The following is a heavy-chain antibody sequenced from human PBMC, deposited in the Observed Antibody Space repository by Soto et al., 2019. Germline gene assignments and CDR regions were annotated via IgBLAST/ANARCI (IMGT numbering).Heavy chain of an antibody. CDR3: ARESRFLEWFSLNWFDP. V-gene: IGHV3-48*02. Sequence: PGGSLRLSCAASGFTFSSYSMNWVRQAPGKGLEWVSYISSSSSTIYYADSVKGRFTISRDNAKNSLYLQMNSLRDEDTAVYYCARESRFLEWFSLNWFDPWGQGTLVTVSS. CDR1: GFTFSSYS. D-gene: IGHD3-3*01. J-gene: IGHJ5*02. CDR2: ISSSSSTI.